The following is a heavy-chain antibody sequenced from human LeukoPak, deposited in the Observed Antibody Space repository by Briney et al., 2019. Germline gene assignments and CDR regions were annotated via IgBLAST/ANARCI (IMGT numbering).Heavy chain of an antibody. D-gene: IGHD2-2*01. CDR3: ARGNYCSSTSCFYGMDV. CDR2: ISSSSSYI. V-gene: IGHV3-21*04. Sequence: GGSLRLSCAASGFTFSSYSMHWVRQAPGKGLEWVSCISSSSSYIYHADSVKGRFTISRDNSKNTLYLQMNSLRAEDTAVYYCARGNYCSSTSCFYGMDVWGQGTTVTVSS. J-gene: IGHJ6*02. CDR1: GFTFSSYS.